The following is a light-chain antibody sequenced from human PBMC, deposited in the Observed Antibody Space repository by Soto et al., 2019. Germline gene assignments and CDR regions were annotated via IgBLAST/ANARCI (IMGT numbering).Light chain of an antibody. CDR1: QSVSSN. Sequence: EIVMTQYPATRSVSPGERATLSCRASQSVSSNLAWYQQKPGQAPTLLIYGASTRATGIPDRFSGSGYGTDFPLTISRMEPEDFAVYYCQHYGSSPAFGQGTKVDIK. CDR2: GAS. CDR3: QHYGSSPA. V-gene: IGKV3-20*01. J-gene: IGKJ1*01.